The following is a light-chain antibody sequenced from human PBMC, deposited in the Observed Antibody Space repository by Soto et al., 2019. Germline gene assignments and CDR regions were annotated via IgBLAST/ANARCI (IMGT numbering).Light chain of an antibody. CDR2: EVS. CDR1: SSDVGGYNY. Sequence: QSALTQPASVSGSPGQSITISCTGTSSDVGGYNYVSWYQQHPGKAPKLMIYEVSNRPSGVSNRFSGSKSGNTASLTISGLXAEDEADXYCSSYTSSSTLVFGTGTKLTVL. J-gene: IGLJ1*01. CDR3: SSYTSSSTLV. V-gene: IGLV2-14*01.